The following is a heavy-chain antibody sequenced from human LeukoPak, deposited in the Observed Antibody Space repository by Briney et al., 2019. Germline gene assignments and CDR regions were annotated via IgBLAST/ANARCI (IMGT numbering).Heavy chain of an antibody. J-gene: IGHJ6*02. CDR2: ISNSGNSI. CDR1: GFTFSDWF. V-gene: IGHV3-11*01. Sequence: KTGGSLRLSCAASGFTFSDWFVSWIRQAPGTGLEWVSYISNSGNSIYYADSVKGRFTISRDNAKKKVSLQMNSLRAEDTAIYYCARGHFGLDVWGQGTTGTVS. CDR3: ARGHFGLDV.